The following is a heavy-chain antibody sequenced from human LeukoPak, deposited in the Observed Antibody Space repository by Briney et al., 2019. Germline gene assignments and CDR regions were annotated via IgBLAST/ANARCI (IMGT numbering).Heavy chain of an antibody. D-gene: IGHD3-22*01. CDR1: VYTFTSYG. Sequence: ASVKVSCKAPVYTFTSYGISWVRQAPGQGLEWMGWISAYNGNTNYAQKLQGRVTMTTDTSTSTAYMELRSLRSDDTAVYYCARVRSYYDSSAYDYWGQGTLVTVSS. J-gene: IGHJ4*02. CDR2: ISAYNGNT. CDR3: ARVRSYYDSSAYDY. V-gene: IGHV1-18*01.